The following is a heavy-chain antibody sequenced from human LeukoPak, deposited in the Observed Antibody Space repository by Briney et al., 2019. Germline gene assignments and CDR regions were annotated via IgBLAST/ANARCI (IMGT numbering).Heavy chain of an antibody. J-gene: IGHJ6*03. CDR1: GFTFSSYG. Sequence: PGRSLRLSCAASGFTFSSYGMHWVRQAPGKGLEWVAVISYDGSNKYYADSVKGRFTIPRDNSKNTLYLQMNSLRAEDTAVYYCAKGHTAMVSYYYYMDVWGKGTTVTVSS. CDR3: AKGHTAMVSYYYYMDV. D-gene: IGHD5-18*01. CDR2: ISYDGSNK. V-gene: IGHV3-30*18.